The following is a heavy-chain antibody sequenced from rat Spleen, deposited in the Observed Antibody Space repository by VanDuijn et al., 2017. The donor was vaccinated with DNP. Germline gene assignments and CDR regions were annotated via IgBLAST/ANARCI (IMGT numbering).Heavy chain of an antibody. CDR3: TRDRSSSIPFDY. Sequence: QVQLEESGPGLMQPSETLSLTCAVSGFSLTSNGVGWVRQPLGKALVWMGTIWAGGSTNYNSAVQSRLSISRDTSKSQVFLKMNSLKTDDTGTYYCTRDRSSSIPFDYWGQGVMVTVSS. CDR1: GFSLTSNG. D-gene: IGHD1-2*01. CDR2: IWAGGST. V-gene: IGHV2-72*01. J-gene: IGHJ2*01.